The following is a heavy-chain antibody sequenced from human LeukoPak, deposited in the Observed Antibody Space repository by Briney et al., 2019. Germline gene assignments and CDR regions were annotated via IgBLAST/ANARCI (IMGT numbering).Heavy chain of an antibody. D-gene: IGHD6-13*01. V-gene: IGHV4-61*07. Sequence: GYIYYSGSTNYNPSLKSRVTISVDTSKNQFSLKLSSVTAADTAVYYCARRGSSWYSGFDPWGQGTLVTVSS. CDR2: IYYSGST. CDR3: ARRGSSWYSGFDP. J-gene: IGHJ5*02.